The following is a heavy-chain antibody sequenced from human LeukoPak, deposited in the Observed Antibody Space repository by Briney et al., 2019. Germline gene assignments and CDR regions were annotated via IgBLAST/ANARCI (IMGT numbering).Heavy chain of an antibody. Sequence: SETLSLTCAVYGGSFSGYYWSWIRQPPGKGLEWIGEINHSGSTNYNPSLKSRVTISVDTSKNQFSLKLSSVTAADTAVYYCARGAGRRIFGVVITLLYWYFDLWGRGTLVTVSS. CDR3: ARGAGRRIFGVVITLLYWYFDL. J-gene: IGHJ2*01. CDR2: INHSGST. CDR1: GGSFSGYY. D-gene: IGHD3-3*01. V-gene: IGHV4-34*01.